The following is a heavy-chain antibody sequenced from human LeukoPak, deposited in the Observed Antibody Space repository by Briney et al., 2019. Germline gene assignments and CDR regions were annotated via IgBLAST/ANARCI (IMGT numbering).Heavy chain of an antibody. D-gene: IGHD1-1*01. CDR2: IANDGRDK. V-gene: IGHV3-30*03. Sequence: GGSLRLSCAASGFTFSDYGMHWVRQAPGKGLEWVAVIANDGRDKKYADSVRGRFTISRDNSKNTVYLQMNSLRAEDTAVYYCARGLERTYYYYGMDVWGQGTTVTVSS. CDR1: GFTFSDYG. J-gene: IGHJ6*02. CDR3: ARGLERTYYYYGMDV.